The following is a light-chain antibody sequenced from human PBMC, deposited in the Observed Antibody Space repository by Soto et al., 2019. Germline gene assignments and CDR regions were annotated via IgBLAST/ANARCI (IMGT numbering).Light chain of an antibody. Sequence: QSALTQPASVSASPGQSITISCIGTYSDIGGYKHVSWYQQHPGKAPKLIIYDASSRPSGISNRFSASKSANTASLTISGLQADDEAEYYCSYYTSSTSLLIFGPRTKVTVL. V-gene: IGLV2-14*03. CDR1: YSDIGGYKH. CDR2: DAS. J-gene: IGLJ1*01. CDR3: SYYTSSTSLLI.